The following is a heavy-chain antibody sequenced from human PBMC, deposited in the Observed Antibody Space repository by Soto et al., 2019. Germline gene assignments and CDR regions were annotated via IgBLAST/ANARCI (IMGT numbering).Heavy chain of an antibody. CDR2: IGISGDT. CDR1: GFTFSKFD. J-gene: IGHJ4*02. Sequence: GGTLRLSCEASGFTFSKFDMHWVRQPTGKGLEWVSTIGISGDTYYAVSVKGRFTISRDNAKNSLSLQMNSLRAGDTALYFCARGQEVGAHFFDSWGQGTQVTVSS. CDR3: ARGQEVGAHFFDS. D-gene: IGHD2-15*01. V-gene: IGHV3-13*04.